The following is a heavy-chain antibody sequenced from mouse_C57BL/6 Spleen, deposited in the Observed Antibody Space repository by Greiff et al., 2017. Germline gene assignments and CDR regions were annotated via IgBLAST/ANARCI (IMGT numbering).Heavy chain of an antibody. J-gene: IGHJ3*01. Sequence: QVQLKESGPGLVQPSQSLSITCTVSGFSLTSYGVHWVRQSPGKGLEWLGVIWSGGSTDYNAAFISRLSISKDNSKSQVYFKMNSLQADDTAIYYCARNYDYDDVPFAYWGQGTLVTVSA. CDR2: IWSGGST. V-gene: IGHV2-2*01. CDR3: ARNYDYDDVPFAY. D-gene: IGHD2-4*01. CDR1: GFSLTSYG.